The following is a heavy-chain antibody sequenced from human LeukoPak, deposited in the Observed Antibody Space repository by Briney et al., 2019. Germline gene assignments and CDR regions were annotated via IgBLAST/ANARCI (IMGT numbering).Heavy chain of an antibody. D-gene: IGHD1-26*01. Sequence: GSLRLSCAASGFTFSSYAMSWVRQPPGKGLEWIGEINHSGSTNYNPSLKSRVTISVDTSKNQFSLKLSSVTAADTAVYYCARGLGGYDYWGQGTLVTVSS. CDR1: GFTFSSYA. J-gene: IGHJ4*02. V-gene: IGHV4-34*01. CDR3: ARGLGGYDY. CDR2: INHSGST.